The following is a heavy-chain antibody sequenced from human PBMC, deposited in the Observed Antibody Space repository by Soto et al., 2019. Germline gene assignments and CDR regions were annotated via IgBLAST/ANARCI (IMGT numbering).Heavy chain of an antibody. D-gene: IGHD3-9*01. Sequence: GVPVKPSSKECGDGLTSNSLWSPQQAPGQGLEWMGIINPSGGSTSYAQKFQGRVTMTRDTSTSAVYMELSSLRSEDTAVYYCAREGDILTGRNQDYYYYGMDVWGQGTTVTVS. V-gene: IGHV1-46*03. J-gene: IGHJ6*02. CDR1: GDGLTSNS. CDR3: AREGDILTGRNQDYYYYGMDV. CDR2: INPSGGST.